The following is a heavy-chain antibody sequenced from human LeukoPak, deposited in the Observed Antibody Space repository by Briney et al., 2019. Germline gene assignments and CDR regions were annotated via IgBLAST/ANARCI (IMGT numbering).Heavy chain of an antibody. Sequence: GGSLRLSCAASGFTFSSYGMHWVRQAPGKGLEGGAVISYDGSNKYYAASVQGRFTISRDNSKNTLYLQMNSLRAEDTAVYYCAKNKHSGSYWFFDYWGQGTLVTVSS. CDR3: AKNKHSGSYWFFDY. D-gene: IGHD1-26*01. CDR1: GFTFSSYG. V-gene: IGHV3-30*18. CDR2: ISYDGSNK. J-gene: IGHJ4*02.